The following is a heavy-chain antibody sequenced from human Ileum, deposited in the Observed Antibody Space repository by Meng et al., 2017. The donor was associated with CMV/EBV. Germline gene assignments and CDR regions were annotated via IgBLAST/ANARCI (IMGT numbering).Heavy chain of an antibody. D-gene: IGHD4-23*01. CDR1: GGSSSIGDYY. CDR3: ARQTYGGNSREYYFDY. CDR2: IYYSGST. J-gene: IGHJ4*02. V-gene: IGHV4-30-4*08. Sequence: QVHVPESGPGLVKPSQTLFLTCLVSGGSSSIGDYYWSWIRQPPGKGLEWIGYIYYSGSTYYNPSLKSRLTISLDTSKNQFSLKLSSVTAADTGVYYCARQTYGGNSREYYFDYWGQGTLVTVSS.